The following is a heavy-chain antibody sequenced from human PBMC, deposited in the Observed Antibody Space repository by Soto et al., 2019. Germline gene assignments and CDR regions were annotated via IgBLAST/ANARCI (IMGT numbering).Heavy chain of an antibody. J-gene: IGHJ3*02. CDR2: INHSGST. CDR3: ARGSRNRLPPNRAFDI. V-gene: IGHV4-34*01. CDR1: GGSFSGYY. D-gene: IGHD1-1*01. Sequence: QVQLQQWGAGLLKPSETLSLTCAVYGGSFSGYYWSWIRQPPGKGLEWIGEINHSGSTNYNPSLKSRVTISVDTSKNQFALKLSSVTAADTAVYYCARGSRNRLPPNRAFDIWGQGTMVTVSS.